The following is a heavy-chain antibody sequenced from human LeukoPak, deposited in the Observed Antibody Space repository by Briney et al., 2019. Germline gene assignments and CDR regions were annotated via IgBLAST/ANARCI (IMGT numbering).Heavy chain of an antibody. J-gene: IGHJ4*02. D-gene: IGHD3-16*01. CDR1: GFTFSSYG. Sequence: PGGSLRLSCAASGFTFSSYGMHWVRQAPGKGLEWVAVIWYDGSNKYYADSVKGRFTISRDNSKNTLYLQMNSLRAEDTAVCYCAREPTKARQPSFMITFGGPGYWGQGTLVTVSS. V-gene: IGHV3-33*01. CDR3: AREPTKARQPSFMITFGGPGY. CDR2: IWYDGSNK.